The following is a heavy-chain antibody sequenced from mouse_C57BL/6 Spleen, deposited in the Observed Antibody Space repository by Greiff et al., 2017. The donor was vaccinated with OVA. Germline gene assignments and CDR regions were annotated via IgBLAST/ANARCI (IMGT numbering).Heavy chain of an antibody. CDR1: GYAFSSYW. J-gene: IGHJ2*01. CDR3: ARKGQLVYFDD. V-gene: IGHV1-80*01. D-gene: IGHD4-1*02. CDR2: IYPGDGDT. Sequence: QVQLQQSGAELVKPGASVKISCKASGYAFSSYWMNWVKQKPGKGLEWIGQIYPGDGDTNYNGKFKGKATLTADKSSSTAYMQLSSLTSEDSAVYFCARKGQLVYFDDWGQGTTLTVSS.